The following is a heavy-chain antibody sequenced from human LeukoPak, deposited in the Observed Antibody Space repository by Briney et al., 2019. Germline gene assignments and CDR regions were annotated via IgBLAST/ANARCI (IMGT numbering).Heavy chain of an antibody. Sequence: PGGSLRLSCATSGFTFNSYAMSWVRQAPGKGLEWVSGISGSGGTTYYAASVKGRFTISRDNPRNTLDLQINSLRAEDTAVYYCAKDSELCGGDCYSDYYGMDVWGQGTTVTVSS. CDR2: ISGSGGTT. CDR1: GFTFNSYA. V-gene: IGHV3-23*01. D-gene: IGHD2-21*02. CDR3: AKDSELCGGDCYSDYYGMDV. J-gene: IGHJ6*02.